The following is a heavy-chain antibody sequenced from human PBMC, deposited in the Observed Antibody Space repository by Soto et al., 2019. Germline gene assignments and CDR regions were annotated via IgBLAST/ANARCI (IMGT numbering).Heavy chain of an antibody. J-gene: IGHJ4*02. CDR3: AKGPDYNWNYFDY. CDR2: ISGSGGST. D-gene: IGHD1-20*01. Sequence: GGSLRLSCAASGFTFSSYAMSWVRPAPGKGLEWVSAISGSGGSTYYADSVKGRFTISRDNSKNTLYLQMNSLRAEDTAVYYCAKGPDYNWNYFDYWGQGTLVTVSS. V-gene: IGHV3-23*01. CDR1: GFTFSSYA.